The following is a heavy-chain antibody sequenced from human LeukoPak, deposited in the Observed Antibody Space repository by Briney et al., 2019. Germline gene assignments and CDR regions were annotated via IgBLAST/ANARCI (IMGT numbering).Heavy chain of an antibody. D-gene: IGHD5-24*01. CDR2: TTGSGPT. CDR1: GGSLSHYY. CDR3: ARQRDGYNWGFDC. V-gene: IGHV4-59*08. J-gene: IGHJ4*02. Sequence: SETLSLTCAVSGGSLSHYYWTWIRQPPGKGLGWLGYTTGSGPTNYNPSLKSRVTISVDTYKNQFSLKLSSATAADTAVYYCARQRDGYNWGFDCWGQGTLVTVSS.